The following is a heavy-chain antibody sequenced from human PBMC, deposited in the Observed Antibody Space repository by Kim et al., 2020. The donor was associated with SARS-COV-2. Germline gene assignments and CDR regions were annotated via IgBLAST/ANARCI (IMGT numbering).Heavy chain of an antibody. V-gene: IGHV4-34*01. D-gene: IGHD1-26*01. CDR2: INHSGST. J-gene: IGHJ6*03. Sequence: SETLSLTCAVYGGSFSGYYWSWIRQPPGKGLEWIGEINHSGSTNYNPSLKSRVTISVDTSKNQFSLKLSSVTAADTAVYYCARVRSGSYYHYYYMDVWGKGTTVTVSS. CDR1: GGSFSGYY. CDR3: ARVRSGSYYHYYYMDV.